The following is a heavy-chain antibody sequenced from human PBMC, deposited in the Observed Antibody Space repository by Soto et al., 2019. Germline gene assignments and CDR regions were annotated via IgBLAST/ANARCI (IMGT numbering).Heavy chain of an antibody. CDR2: LSGCGGST. CDR3: ACSYICCWYNY. V-gene: IGHV3-23*01. D-gene: IGHD6-19*01. Sequence: EVQLLESGGGLVQPGGSLRLSFAASRFTFSRNVMTWVRQAPGKGLEWVSTLSGCGGSTYSVVTVKGRFTISRDKSMTALYLQMKNLLYEDRALYFRACSYICCWYNYWGQGTLVTGSS. J-gene: IGHJ4*02. CDR1: RFTFSRNV.